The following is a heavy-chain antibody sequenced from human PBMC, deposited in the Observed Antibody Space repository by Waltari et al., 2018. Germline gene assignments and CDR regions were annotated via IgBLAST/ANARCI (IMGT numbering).Heavy chain of an antibody. CDR1: GFTFSSYS. CDR3: AREYYYDSSGSYAFDI. V-gene: IGHV3-21*01. J-gene: IGHJ3*02. D-gene: IGHD3-22*01. CDR2: ISSSSRYI. Sequence: EVQLVESGGGLVKPGGSLRLSCAASGFTFSSYSMNWDRQAPGKGLEWVSSISSSSRYIYYADSVKGRFTISRDNAKNSLYLQMNSLRAEDTAVYYCAREYYYDSSGSYAFDIWGQGTMVTVSS.